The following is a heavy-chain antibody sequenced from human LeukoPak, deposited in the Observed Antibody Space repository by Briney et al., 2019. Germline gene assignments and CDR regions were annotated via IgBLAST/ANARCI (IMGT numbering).Heavy chain of an antibody. J-gene: IGHJ4*02. CDR3: AKDGDLVDTAIHY. Sequence: PGGSLRLSCAASGFTFSSYAMSWVRQAPGRGLEWVSGISGSGSSTYYADSVKGRFTISRDNSKNTLYLQMNSLRAEDTAVYYCAKDGDLVDTAIHYWGQGTLVTVSS. V-gene: IGHV3-23*01. D-gene: IGHD5-18*01. CDR2: ISGSGSST. CDR1: GFTFSSYA.